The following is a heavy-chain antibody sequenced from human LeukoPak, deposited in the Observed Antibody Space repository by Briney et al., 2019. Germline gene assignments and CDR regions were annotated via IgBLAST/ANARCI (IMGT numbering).Heavy chain of an antibody. CDR3: ARQNDILTGYSDY. CDR2: IYPGDSDT. J-gene: IGHJ4*02. V-gene: IGHV5-51*01. CDR1: GYSFTSYW. Sequence: GESLKISCKGSGYSFTSYWIGLVRQMPGKGLEWMGIIYPGDSDTRYSPSFQGQVTISADKSISTAYLQWSSLKASDTAMYYCARQNDILTGYSDYWGQGTLVTVSS. D-gene: IGHD3-9*01.